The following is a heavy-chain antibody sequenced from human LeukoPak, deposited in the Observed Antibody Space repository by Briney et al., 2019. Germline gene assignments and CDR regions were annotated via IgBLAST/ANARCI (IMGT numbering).Heavy chain of an antibody. D-gene: IGHD3-10*01. V-gene: IGHV1-18*01. J-gene: IGHJ4*02. CDR1: GYTFTSYG. CDR2: ISAYNGNT. Sequence: ASVRVSCKASGYTFTSYGISWVRQAPGQGLEWMGWISAYNGNTNYAQKLQGRVTMTTDTSTSTAYMELRSLRSDDTAVYYCARDNLWAVRGVMGYWGQGTLVTVSS. CDR3: ARDNLWAVRGVMGY.